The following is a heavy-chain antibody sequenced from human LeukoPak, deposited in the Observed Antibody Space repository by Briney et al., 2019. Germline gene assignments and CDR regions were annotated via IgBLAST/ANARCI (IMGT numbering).Heavy chain of an antibody. CDR3: ARQAARPYDY. V-gene: IGHV3-53*05. CDR1: GFTVSAHF. D-gene: IGHD6-6*01. J-gene: IGHJ4*02. Sequence: GGSLRLSCAASGFTVSAHFMSWVRQAPGKGLEWVSVIYSGGDTYYADSVKGRFTISRDNSKNTLYLQMNSLRTEDTAVFYCARQAARPYDYWGQGTLVTVSS. CDR2: IYSGGDT.